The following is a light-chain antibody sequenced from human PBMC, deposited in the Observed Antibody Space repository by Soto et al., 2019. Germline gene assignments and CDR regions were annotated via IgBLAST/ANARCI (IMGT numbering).Light chain of an antibody. J-gene: IGLJ1*01. CDR2: VVS. V-gene: IGLV2-14*01. CDR1: SSDVGGYNY. CDR3: SSFTTSHTYI. Sequence: LTQPASVSGSPGQSITISCTGTSSDVGGYNYVSWYQQHPGKAPKLMIYVVSGRPSGVPDRFSGSKSGNAASLTISGLQAEDVADYYCSSFTTSHTYIFGTGTKVTVL.